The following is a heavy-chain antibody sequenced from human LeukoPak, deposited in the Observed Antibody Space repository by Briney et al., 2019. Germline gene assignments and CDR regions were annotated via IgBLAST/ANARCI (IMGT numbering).Heavy chain of an antibody. CDR2: ISYDGSNK. CDR1: GFTFSSYG. V-gene: IGHV3-30*01. Sequence: PGGSLRLSCAASGFTFSSYGLRWVRQAPGKGLEWVAGISYDGSNKYYGDSVKGRFTISRDNSKNTVYLQMNSLRPEDTAVYYCARDLATLGMDVWGKGTTVTVSS. J-gene: IGHJ6*04. D-gene: IGHD5-12*01. CDR3: ARDLATLGMDV.